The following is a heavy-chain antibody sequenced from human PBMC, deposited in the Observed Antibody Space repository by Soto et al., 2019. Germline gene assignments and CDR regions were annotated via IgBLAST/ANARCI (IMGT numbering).Heavy chain of an antibody. CDR1: GFTFSNAW. CDR3: TTVSDYGDYVSLPGALAYCGGDCYYEEYFQH. V-gene: IGHV3-15*01. CDR2: IKSKTDGGTT. D-gene: IGHD2-21*01. Sequence: PGGSLRLSCAASGFTFSNAWMSWVRQAPGKGLEWVGRIKSKTDGGTTDYAAPVKGRFTISRDDSKNTLYLQMNSLKTEDTAVYYCTTVSDYGDYVSLPGALAYCGGDCYYEEYFQHWGQGTLVTVSS. J-gene: IGHJ1*01.